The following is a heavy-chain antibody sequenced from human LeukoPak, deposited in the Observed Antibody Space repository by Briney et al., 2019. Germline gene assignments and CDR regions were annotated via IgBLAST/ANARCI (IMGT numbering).Heavy chain of an antibody. J-gene: IGHJ4*02. CDR3: ARIGNYLDY. CDR1: GFTFSDHY. Sequence: TGGSLRLSCAASGFTFSDHYMDWVRQAPGKGLEWLGRIRSKDNKYTTEYAASVKGRFTISRDDSKKSLYLQMNSLKTEDTAVYYCARIGNYLDYWGQGTLVTVSS. D-gene: IGHD1-26*01. CDR2: IRSKDNKYTT. V-gene: IGHV3-72*01.